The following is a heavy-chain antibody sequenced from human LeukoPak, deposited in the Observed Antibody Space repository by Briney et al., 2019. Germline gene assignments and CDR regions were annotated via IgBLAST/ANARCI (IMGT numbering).Heavy chain of an antibody. CDR1: GFTFSSYS. V-gene: IGHV3-21*01. D-gene: IGHD5-12*01. CDR2: ISRTGSYI. CDR3: ARVKEASAFDV. Sequence: GGSLRLSCAASGFTFSSYSMNWICKPQGPGLELVSSISRTGSYIYYADLVKGRFTISRDNAKNSLYLQMNSLRAEDTAVYYCARVKEASAFDVWGQGTMVTVSS. J-gene: IGHJ3*01.